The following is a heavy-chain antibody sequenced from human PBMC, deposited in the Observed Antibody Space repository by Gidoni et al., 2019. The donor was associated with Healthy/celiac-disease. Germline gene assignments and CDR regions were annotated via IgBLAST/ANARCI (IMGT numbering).Heavy chain of an antibody. J-gene: IGHJ4*02. V-gene: IGHV3-23*01. D-gene: IGHD2-15*01. Sequence: EVQLLESGGGLVQPGGSLRLSCAASGFTFSSYAMSWVRQAPGKGLEWVSAISGSGGSTYYADPVKGRFTISRDNSKNTLYRQMNSLRAEDTAVYYCLRYCSGGSCYRAFDYWGQGTLVTVSS. CDR1: GFTFSSYA. CDR3: LRYCSGGSCYRAFDY. CDR2: ISGSGGST.